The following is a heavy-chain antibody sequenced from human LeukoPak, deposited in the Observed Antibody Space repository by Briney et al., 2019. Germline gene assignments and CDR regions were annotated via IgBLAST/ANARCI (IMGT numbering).Heavy chain of an antibody. D-gene: IGHD3-10*01. V-gene: IGHV4-39*01. Sequence: SETLSLTCTVSGGSISSTTYFWGWIRQPPGKGLEWIGSIYYSGSPYYNPSLKSRVTISVDTSKNQLSLRLSSVTAADTAVYYCARVGYYSSGPFSYFDYWGQGTLVTVSS. CDR3: ARVGYYSSGPFSYFDY. J-gene: IGHJ4*02. CDR1: GGSISSTTYF. CDR2: IYYSGSP.